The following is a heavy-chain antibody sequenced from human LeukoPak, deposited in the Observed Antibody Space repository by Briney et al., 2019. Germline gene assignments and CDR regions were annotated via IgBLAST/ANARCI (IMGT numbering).Heavy chain of an antibody. J-gene: IGHJ3*02. CDR1: GGTFSSYA. D-gene: IGHD6-13*01. Sequence: ASVKVSCRASGGTFSSYAISWVRQAPGQGLEWMGKIIPIFGTANYAQKFQGRVTITTDEYTSTAYMELSSLRSEDTAVYYCARETAAAGNDAFDIWGQGTMVTVSS. CDR2: IIPIFGTA. V-gene: IGHV1-69*05. CDR3: ARETAAAGNDAFDI.